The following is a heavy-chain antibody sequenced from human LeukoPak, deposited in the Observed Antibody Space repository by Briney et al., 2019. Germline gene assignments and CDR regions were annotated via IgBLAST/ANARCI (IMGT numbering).Heavy chain of an antibody. CDR2: INPRSGGT. J-gene: IGHJ5*02. V-gene: IGHV1-2*02. Sequence: ASVKVSCKASEYTFTDYYIHWVRQAPGQGLQWMGWINPRSGGTKFSQKFQGRVTVTRDTSISTVSMELNSLTSDDTAVYYCARDSGDVSFVELSRFDAWGQGTLVTVSA. CDR1: EYTFTDYY. CDR3: ARDSGDVSFVELSRFDA. D-gene: IGHD3-10*01.